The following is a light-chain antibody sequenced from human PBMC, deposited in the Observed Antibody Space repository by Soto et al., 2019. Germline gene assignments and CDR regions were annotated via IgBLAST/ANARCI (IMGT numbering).Light chain of an antibody. V-gene: IGKV3-15*01. CDR1: LSVSSN. CDR3: QQYNNWPPVT. J-gene: IGKJ1*01. CDR2: RAS. Sequence: EIVMTQSPATLSVSPGERATLSSRAFLSVSSNLAWYQQKPGQAPRLLIYRASTRATGIPARFSGSGSGTECTLTVSSMQCEDFAVYYCQQYNNWPPVTLGQGTKVEIK.